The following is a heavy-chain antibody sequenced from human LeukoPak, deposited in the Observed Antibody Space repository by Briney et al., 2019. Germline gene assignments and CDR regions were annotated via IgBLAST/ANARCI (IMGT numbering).Heavy chain of an antibody. Sequence: GASVKVSCKASGYTFTGYYMHWVRQAPGLGLEWMGWINPNSGGTNYAQKFQGWVTMTRDTSISTAYMEVSRLRSDDTAVYYCARMTTVTTVRHFDYWGQGTLVTVSS. CDR3: ARMTTVTTVRHFDY. J-gene: IGHJ4*02. CDR1: GYTFTGYY. V-gene: IGHV1-2*04. D-gene: IGHD4-11*01. CDR2: INPNSGGT.